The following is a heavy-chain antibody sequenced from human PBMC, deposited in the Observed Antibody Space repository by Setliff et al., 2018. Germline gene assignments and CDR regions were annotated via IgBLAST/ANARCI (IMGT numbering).Heavy chain of an antibody. J-gene: IGHJ6*02. CDR1: GYTFTGYY. CDR2: INPNSGGT. Sequence: ASVKVSCKASGYTFTGYYMHWVRQAPGQGLEWMGRINPNSGGTNYAQKFQGRVTMTWDTSISTAYMELSRLRSDDTAVYYCARLQRVDTAMANTLFYYYYGMDVWGQGTTVTVSS. D-gene: IGHD5-18*01. V-gene: IGHV1-2*06. CDR3: ARLQRVDTAMANTLFYYYYGMDV.